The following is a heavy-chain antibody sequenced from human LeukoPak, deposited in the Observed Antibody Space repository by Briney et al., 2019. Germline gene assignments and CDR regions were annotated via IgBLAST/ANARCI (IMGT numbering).Heavy chain of an antibody. Sequence: MASETLSLTCAVSGYSISSGYYWGWIRQPPGKGLEWIGTIYRSGSTYYNNPSLKSRVTISVDTSKNQFSLKLSSVTAADTAAYYCARGATTAFHFDYWGQGTLVTVSS. V-gene: IGHV4-38-2*01. CDR3: ARGATTAFHFDY. J-gene: IGHJ4*02. D-gene: IGHD1-26*01. CDR1: GYSISSGYY. CDR2: IYRSGST.